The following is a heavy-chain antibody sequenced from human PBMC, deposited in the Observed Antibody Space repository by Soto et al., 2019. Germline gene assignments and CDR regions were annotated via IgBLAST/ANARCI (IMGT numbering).Heavy chain of an antibody. CDR2: ISDDGAPI. CDR3: ARENSVQAWLHHFDH. J-gene: IGHJ4*02. V-gene: IGHV3-48*03. Sequence: PGGSLRLSCEASGFSFSSFAMNWVRQAPGRGLEWVSYISDDGAPIYYADSLKGRFTISRDNAKNSLSLQMNNLRAEDTAVYYCARENSVQAWLHHFDHWGLGTLVTVSS. D-gene: IGHD5-18*01. CDR1: GFSFSSFA.